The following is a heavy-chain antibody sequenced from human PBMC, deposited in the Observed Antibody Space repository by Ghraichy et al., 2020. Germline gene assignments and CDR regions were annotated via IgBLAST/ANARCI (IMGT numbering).Heavy chain of an antibody. D-gene: IGHD3-9*01. CDR2: IYWDDDK. V-gene: IGHV2-5*02. Sequence: SGPTLVKPTQTLTLTCTFSGFSLSTSGVGVGWIRQPPGKALEWLALIYWDDDKRYSPSLKSRLTITKDTSKNQVVLTMTNMDPVDTATYYCAHRLIFYKYYDILTGNDAFDIWGQGTMVTVSS. CDR3: AHRLIFYKYYDILTGNDAFDI. J-gene: IGHJ3*02. CDR1: GFSLSTSGVG.